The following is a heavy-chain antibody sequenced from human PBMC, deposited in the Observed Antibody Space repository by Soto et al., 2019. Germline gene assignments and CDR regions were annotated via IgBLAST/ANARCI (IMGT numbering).Heavy chain of an antibody. CDR1: GFTFNKYW. CDR2: IKYDATST. CDR3: VRGALGSYYFDY. Sequence: VQLVESGGGLFQPGGSLRLSCAASGFTFNKYWIHWVRQAPGTGLVWVSRIKYDATSTNYADSVKGRFSISRDNAQNTVHLQMSSLRGDDTAVYYCVRGALGSYYFDYWGQGTLVTVSS. D-gene: IGHD3-16*01. V-gene: IGHV3-74*01. J-gene: IGHJ4*02.